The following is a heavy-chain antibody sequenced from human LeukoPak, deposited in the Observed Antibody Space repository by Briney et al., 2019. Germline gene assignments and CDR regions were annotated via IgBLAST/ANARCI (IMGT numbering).Heavy chain of an antibody. D-gene: IGHD3-9*01. CDR1: GFTFSNYA. CDR3: AKVLRYFDWLLSY. CDR2: ISGSGAST. J-gene: IGHJ4*02. V-gene: IGHV3-23*01. Sequence: GGSLRLSCVASGFTFSNYAMSWVRQAPGKGLEWVSAISGSGASTYYADSVKGRFTISRDNSKNTLYLQMNSLRAEDTAIFYCAKVLRYFDWLLSYWGQGTLVTVSS.